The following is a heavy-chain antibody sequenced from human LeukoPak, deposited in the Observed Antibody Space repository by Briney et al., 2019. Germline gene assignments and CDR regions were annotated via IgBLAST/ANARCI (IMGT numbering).Heavy chain of an antibody. D-gene: IGHD2-2*01. J-gene: IGHJ3*02. CDR3: ARGVGYCSSTSCYHDAFDI. Sequence: SETLSLTCTVSGGSISSYYWSWIRQPPGKGLEWIGYIYYSGSTNYNPFLKSRVTISVDTSKNQFSLKLSSVTAADTAVYYCARGVGYCSSTSCYHDAFDIWGQGTMVTVSS. CDR2: IYYSGST. CDR1: GGSISSYY. V-gene: IGHV4-59*01.